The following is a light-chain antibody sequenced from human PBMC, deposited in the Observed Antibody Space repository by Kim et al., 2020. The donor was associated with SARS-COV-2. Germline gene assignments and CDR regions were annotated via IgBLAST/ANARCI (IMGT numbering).Light chain of an antibody. V-gene: IGLV3-19*01. CDR3: NSRDTISKHVV. Sequence: AWGQTGRITCQGGSLRRYYASWYQQKPGQAPLLVIYDKNIRPSGIPDRFSGSSAGNTASLTITGAQAEDEADYYCNSRDTISKHVVFGGGTQLTVL. CDR2: DKN. CDR1: SLRRYY. J-gene: IGLJ2*01.